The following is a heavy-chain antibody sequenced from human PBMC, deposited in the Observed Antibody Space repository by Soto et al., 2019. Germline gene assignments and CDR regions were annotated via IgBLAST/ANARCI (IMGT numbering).Heavy chain of an antibody. CDR2: TSGHNGET. V-gene: IGHV1-18*01. CDR3: ARARYCSGGNCYSGAFDY. D-gene: IGHD2-15*01. Sequence: QVQLVQSGAEVKKPGASVKVSCRASGYTFTNYGITWVRQAPGQGLEGVGWTSGHNGETDYAQKFQGRVTMTTDTSTNTAYMDLRSLRSDDTAVYYCARARYCSGGNCYSGAFDYWGQGTLVTVSS. CDR1: GYTFTNYG. J-gene: IGHJ4*02.